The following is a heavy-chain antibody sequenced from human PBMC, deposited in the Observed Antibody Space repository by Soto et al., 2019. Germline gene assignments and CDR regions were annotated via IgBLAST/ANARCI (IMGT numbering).Heavy chain of an antibody. D-gene: IGHD3-22*01. CDR1: GYTFTSYY. Sequence: ASVKVSCKASGYTFTSYYMHWVRQAPGQGLEWMGIINPSGGSTSYAQKFQGRVTTTRDTSTSTVYMELSSLRSADTAVYYCARDRKYYDSSGYSDYFDYWGQGTLVTVSS. J-gene: IGHJ4*02. CDR2: INPSGGST. V-gene: IGHV1-46*01. CDR3: ARDRKYYDSSGYSDYFDY.